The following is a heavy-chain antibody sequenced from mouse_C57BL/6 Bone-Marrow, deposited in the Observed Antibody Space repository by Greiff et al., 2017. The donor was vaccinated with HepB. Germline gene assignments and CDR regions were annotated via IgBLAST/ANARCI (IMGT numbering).Heavy chain of an antibody. CDR3: ARIEGRYGYDEGYYAMDY. J-gene: IGHJ4*01. V-gene: IGHV8-8*01. CDR1: GFSLSTFGMG. D-gene: IGHD2-2*01. CDR2: IWWDDAK. Sequence: QVTLKESGPGILQPSQTLSLTCSFSGFSLSTFGMGVGWIRQPSGKGLEWLAHIWWDDAKYYNPALKSRLTISKDTSKNQVFLKIAHVDTADTATYYCARIEGRYGYDEGYYAMDYWGQGTSVTVSS.